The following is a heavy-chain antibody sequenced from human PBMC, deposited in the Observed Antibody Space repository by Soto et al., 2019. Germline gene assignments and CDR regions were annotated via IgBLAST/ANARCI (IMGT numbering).Heavy chain of an antibody. D-gene: IGHD1-20*01. V-gene: IGHV1-3*01. CDR1: GYTFTSYA. J-gene: IGHJ4*02. CDR2: INAGNGNT. CDR3: AIQYNWNDCFDD. Sequence: GASVKVSCKASGYTFTSYAMHWVRQAPGQRLEWMGWINAGNGNTKYSQKFQGRVTITRDTSASTAYMELRSLRSDDTAVYYCAIQYNWNDCFDDWGQGTLVTVSS.